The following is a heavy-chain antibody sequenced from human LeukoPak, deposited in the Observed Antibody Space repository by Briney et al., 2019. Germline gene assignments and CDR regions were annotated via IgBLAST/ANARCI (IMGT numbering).Heavy chain of an antibody. J-gene: IGHJ3*02. CDR1: GYSISSGYY. D-gene: IGHD3-22*01. CDR2: IYNSGST. V-gene: IGHV4-38-2*02. Sequence: SETLSLTCTVSGYSISSGYYWGWIRQPPRKGLEWIGSIYNSGSTYYNPSLKSRVTISVDTSKKQFSLKLSFVTAADTAVYYCARDLHYYDSSGIDAFDIWGQGTMVTVSS. CDR3: ARDLHYYDSSGIDAFDI.